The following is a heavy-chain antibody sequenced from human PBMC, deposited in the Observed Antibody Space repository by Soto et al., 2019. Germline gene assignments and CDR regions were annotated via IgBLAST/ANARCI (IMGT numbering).Heavy chain of an antibody. D-gene: IGHD3-22*01. CDR3: ARDGDYYDSSGFQRDYHYYGMDV. CDR1: GGTFTDYS. J-gene: IGHJ6*02. Sequence: QVQLVQSGAEVKKPGSSGKVSCQASGGTFTDYSISWVRQAPGQGFGWMGGTIPMLGFADTPKKFQGRVIITADEYTSTVYMELSSLRSADTAVYYCARDGDYYDSSGFQRDYHYYGMDVWGQGTTVTVAS. V-gene: IGHV1-69*01. CDR2: TIPMLGFA.